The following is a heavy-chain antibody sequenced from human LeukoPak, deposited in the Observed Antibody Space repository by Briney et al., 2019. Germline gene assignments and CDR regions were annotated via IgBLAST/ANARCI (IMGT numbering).Heavy chain of an antibody. J-gene: IGHJ6*02. D-gene: IGHD1-1*01. V-gene: IGHV3-74*01. Sequence: GGSLRLSCAASGFTFSSYWMHWVRQAPGKGLVWVSRINSDGSSTSYADSVKGRFTISRDNAKNTLYLQMNSLRAEDTAVYYCARDGISQYYFYGMDVWGQGTTVTVSS. CDR1: GFTFSSYW. CDR2: INSDGSST. CDR3: ARDGISQYYFYGMDV.